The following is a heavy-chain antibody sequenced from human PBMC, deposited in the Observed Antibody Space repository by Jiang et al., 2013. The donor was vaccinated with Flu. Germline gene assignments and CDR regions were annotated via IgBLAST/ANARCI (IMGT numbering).Heavy chain of an antibody. Sequence: QTLSLTCAISGDSVSSNVVAWNWIRQSPSRGLEWLGRTYYRSSWNDDYAASVKGRITIIPDTSKNQVSLQLNSVTPEDTGVYYCARVQHLGRGLDVWGQRDHGHRVL. CDR2: TYYRSSWND. J-gene: IGHJ6*04. CDR3: ARVQHLGRGLDV. V-gene: IGHV6-1*01. CDR1: GDSVSSNVVA.